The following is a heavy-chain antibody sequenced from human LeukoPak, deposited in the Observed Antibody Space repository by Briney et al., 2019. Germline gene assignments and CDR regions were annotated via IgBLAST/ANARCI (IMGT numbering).Heavy chain of an antibody. CDR2: IYHSGST. Sequence: PQTLSLTCAVSGGSISSGGYSWSWIRQPPGKGLEWIGYIYHSGSTYYNPSLKSRVTISVDRSKNQFSLKLSSVTAADTAVYYCARGALGDDAFDIWGQGTMVTVSS. CDR1: GGSISSGGYS. J-gene: IGHJ3*02. V-gene: IGHV4-30-2*01. CDR3: ARGALGDDAFDI. D-gene: IGHD1-26*01.